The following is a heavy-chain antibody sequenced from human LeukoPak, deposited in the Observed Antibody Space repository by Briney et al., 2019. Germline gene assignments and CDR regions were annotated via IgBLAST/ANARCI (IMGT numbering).Heavy chain of an antibody. V-gene: IGHV1-24*01. D-gene: IGHD1-26*01. J-gene: IGHJ4*02. CDR1: GYTLTELS. CDR2: FDPEDGET. Sequence: ASVNVSCTVSGYTLTELSMHWVRQAPGKGLEWMGGFDPEDGETIYAQKFQGRVTMTEDTSTDTAYMELSSLRSEDTAVYYCAAEGWVVGATYYFDYWGQGTLVTVSS. CDR3: AAEGWVVGATYYFDY.